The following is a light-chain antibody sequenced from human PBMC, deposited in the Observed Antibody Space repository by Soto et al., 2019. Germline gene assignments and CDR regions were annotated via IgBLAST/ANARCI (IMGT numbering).Light chain of an antibody. CDR3: QQYNNWPPAWT. J-gene: IGKJ1*01. V-gene: IGKV3-15*01. CDR2: GAS. CDR1: QSVCSN. Sequence: EIVMKQSPATLSVSPGERATLSCRASQSVCSNLAWYQQKPGQALRLLIYGASTRATGIPARFSGSGSGTEYMLTISSLQSEDFAVYYCQQYNNWPPAWTFGQGTKVEIK.